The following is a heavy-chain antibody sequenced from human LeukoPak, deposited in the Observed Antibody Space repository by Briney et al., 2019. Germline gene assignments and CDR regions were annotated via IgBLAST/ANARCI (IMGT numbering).Heavy chain of an antibody. D-gene: IGHD2-15*01. CDR3: ARGLGGKVAATWVNWFDP. J-gene: IGHJ5*02. V-gene: IGHV1-8*01. Sequence: ASVKVSCKASGCTFTSYDINWVRQATGQGLEWMGWMNPNSGNTGYAQKFQGRVTMTRNTSISTAYMELSSLRSEDTAVYYCARGLGGKVAATWVNWFDPWGQGTLVTVSS. CDR1: GCTFTSYD. CDR2: MNPNSGNT.